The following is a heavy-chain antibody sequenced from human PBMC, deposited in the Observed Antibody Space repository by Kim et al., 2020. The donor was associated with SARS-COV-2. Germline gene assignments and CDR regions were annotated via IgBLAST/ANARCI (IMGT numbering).Heavy chain of an antibody. D-gene: IGHD3-3*01. V-gene: IGHV3-48*03. Sequence: GGSLRLSCAASGFTFSSYEMNWVRQAPGKGLEWVSYISSSGSTIYYADSVKGRFTISRDNAKNSLYLQMNSLRAEDTAVYYCARDTVVRFLEKRSAFDIWGQGTMVTVSS. J-gene: IGHJ3*02. CDR1: GFTFSSYE. CDR3: ARDTVVRFLEKRSAFDI. CDR2: ISSSGSTI.